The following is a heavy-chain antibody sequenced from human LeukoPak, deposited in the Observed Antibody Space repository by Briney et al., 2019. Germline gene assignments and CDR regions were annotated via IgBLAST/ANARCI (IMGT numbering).Heavy chain of an antibody. CDR3: AKLANCGDDCYHRPHWFDP. D-gene: IGHD2-21*02. CDR2: VHSSGGT. CDR1: GGSMTGYY. J-gene: IGHJ5*02. V-gene: IGHV4-59*08. Sequence: SETLSLTCTVSGGSMTGYYWAWIRQPSGKRLEWIGCVHSSGGTKYNPSLKSRVTVSIDMSKNQFSLNLRSVTAADTAAYYCAKLANCGDDCYHRPHWFDPWGQGRLVTVSS.